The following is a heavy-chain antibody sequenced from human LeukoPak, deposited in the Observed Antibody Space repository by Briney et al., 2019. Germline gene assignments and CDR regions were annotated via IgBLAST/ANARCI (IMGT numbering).Heavy chain of an antibody. V-gene: IGHV4-34*01. D-gene: IGHD5-12*01. CDR1: GGSFSGYY. Sequence: SETLSLTCAVYGGSFSGYYWSWIRQPPGKGLEWIGEINHSGSTNYNPSLKSRVTISVDTSKNQFSLKLSSVTAADTAVYYCARRGYSSYDRWGQGTLVTVSS. CDR2: INHSGST. CDR3: ARRGYSSYDR. J-gene: IGHJ4*02.